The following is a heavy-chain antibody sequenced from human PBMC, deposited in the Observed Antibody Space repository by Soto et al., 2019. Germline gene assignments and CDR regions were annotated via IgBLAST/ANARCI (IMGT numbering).Heavy chain of an antibody. Sequence: QVQLQESGPGLVKPSETLSLTCTVSGGSVSGGNYYWSWIRQPPGKGLEWIGYIYYSGSTNYNPSPTSRVTLSVDTSKNQFSLNLSSVTAADTAVYYCARDTKEYYYDSSGYYLGYYYYGMDVWGQGTTVTVSS. CDR1: GGSVSGGNYY. CDR3: ARDTKEYYYDSSGYYLGYYYYGMDV. V-gene: IGHV4-61*01. CDR2: IYYSGST. D-gene: IGHD3-22*01. J-gene: IGHJ6*02.